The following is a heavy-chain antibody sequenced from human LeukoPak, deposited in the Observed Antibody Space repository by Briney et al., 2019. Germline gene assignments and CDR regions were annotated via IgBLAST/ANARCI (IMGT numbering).Heavy chain of an antibody. Sequence: SETLSLTCIVSGDSISRGSHYWSWIRQPAGKGLEWIGYIYYSGSTNYNPSLKSRVTISVDTSKNQFSLKLSSVSAADTAVYYCARARGAAAIDYWGQGTLVTVSS. D-gene: IGHD6-25*01. CDR1: GDSISRGSHY. V-gene: IGHV4-61*01. J-gene: IGHJ4*02. CDR3: ARARGAAAIDY. CDR2: IYYSGST.